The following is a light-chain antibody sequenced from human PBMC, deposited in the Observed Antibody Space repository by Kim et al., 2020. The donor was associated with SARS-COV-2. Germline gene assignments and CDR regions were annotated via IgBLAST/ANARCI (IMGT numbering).Light chain of an antibody. CDR1: NANIGSNH. V-gene: IGLV1-47*02. CDR2: NND. J-gene: IGLJ2*01. Sequence: GQRVTISCSGSNANIGSNHVPWYRQLPGTAPTPLTYNNDQRPSGVPDRFSGSKSGTSASLAISGLQSEDEADYHCAAWDDSLSNLVFGGGTQLTVL. CDR3: AAWDDSLSNLV.